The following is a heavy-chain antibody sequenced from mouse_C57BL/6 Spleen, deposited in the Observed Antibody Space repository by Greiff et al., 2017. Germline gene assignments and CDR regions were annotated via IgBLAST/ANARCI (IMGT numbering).Heavy chain of an antibody. D-gene: IGHD2-4*01. CDR3: ARGDYGFDV. Sequence: EVQLQQSGPGLVKPSQSLSLTCSVTGYSITSGYYWNWIRQFPGNKLEWMGYISYDGSNNYNPSLKNRISITRDTTKNQFFLKLNSVTTEDTATYYCARGDYGFDVWGTGTTVTVSS. CDR1: GYSITSGYY. CDR2: ISYDGSN. J-gene: IGHJ1*03. V-gene: IGHV3-6*01.